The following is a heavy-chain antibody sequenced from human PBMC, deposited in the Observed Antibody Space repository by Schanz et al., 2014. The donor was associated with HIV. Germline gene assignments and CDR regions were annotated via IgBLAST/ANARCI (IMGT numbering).Heavy chain of an antibody. D-gene: IGHD5-18*01. Sequence: EVQLLESGGGLVQPGGSLRLSCAASRFTFSSFAMSWVRQAPGKGLEWVSYISSTGNTIYYVDSVKGRFTISRDNAKNSLYLQINSLRAEDTAVYYCARETIQLCPDYWGQGTLVTVSS. CDR2: ISSTGNTI. J-gene: IGHJ4*02. V-gene: IGHV3-48*04. CDR3: ARETIQLCPDY. CDR1: RFTFSSFA.